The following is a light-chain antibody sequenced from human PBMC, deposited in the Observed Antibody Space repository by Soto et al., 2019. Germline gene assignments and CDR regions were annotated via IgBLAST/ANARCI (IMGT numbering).Light chain of an antibody. J-gene: IGLJ1*01. CDR2: DVS. V-gene: IGLV2-14*03. CDR3: SSYTSSSTRHV. Sequence: QSALTQPASVSGSPGQSITISCTGTASDVGVYNYVSWYQQHPGKAPKVLIYDVSNRPSGISHRFSGSKSGNMASLTISGLQAEDEGDYYCSSYTSSSTRHVFGTGTKLTVL. CDR1: ASDVGVYNY.